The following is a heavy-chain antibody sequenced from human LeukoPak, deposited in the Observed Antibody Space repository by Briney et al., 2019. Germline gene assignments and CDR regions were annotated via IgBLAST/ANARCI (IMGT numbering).Heavy chain of an antibody. V-gene: IGHV4-30-2*01. CDR2: IYHSGST. J-gene: IGHJ4*02. CDR1: GGSISSGGYS. Sequence: SETLSLTCAVSGGSISSGGYSWSWIRQPPGTGLEWIGYIYHSGSTYYNPSLKSRVTISVDRSKNQFSLKLSSVTAADTAVYYCARGAGDDFWSGYYTNWGQGTLVTVSS. D-gene: IGHD3-3*01. CDR3: ARGAGDDFWSGYYTN.